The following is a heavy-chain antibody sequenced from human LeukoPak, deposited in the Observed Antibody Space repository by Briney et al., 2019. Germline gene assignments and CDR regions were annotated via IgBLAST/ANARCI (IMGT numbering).Heavy chain of an antibody. D-gene: IGHD3-22*01. CDR3: ARGSTRDRFFQH. J-gene: IGHJ1*01. Sequence: ASVKLSCKASGYTFTSYGISWVRQAPGQGLEWMGWISAYNGNTNYAQKLQGRVTMTTDTSTSTAYMELRSLRSNDTAVYYCARGSTRDRFFQHSGHGTLVSASS. CDR2: ISAYNGNT. CDR1: GYTFTSYG. V-gene: IGHV1-18*01.